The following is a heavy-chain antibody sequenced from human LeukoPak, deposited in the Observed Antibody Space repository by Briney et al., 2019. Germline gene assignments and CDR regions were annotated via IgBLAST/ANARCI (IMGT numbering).Heavy chain of an antibody. CDR1: GGSMSPYH. CDR2: IYYTGST. J-gene: IGHJ4*02. Sequence: PSETLSPTCTVSGGSMSPYHWSWIRQPPGKGLEWIGYIYYTGSTNYNPSLKSRVTMFVDMSKNQFSLRLSSVTAADTAVYYCARHRAYSSSSPSDYWGQGTLVTVSS. V-gene: IGHV4-59*08. D-gene: IGHD6-6*01. CDR3: ARHRAYSSSSPSDY.